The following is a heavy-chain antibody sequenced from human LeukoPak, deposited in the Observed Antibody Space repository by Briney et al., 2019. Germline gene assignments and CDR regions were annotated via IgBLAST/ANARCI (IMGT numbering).Heavy chain of an antibody. CDR3: ARGYSSGWFGGFDY. D-gene: IGHD6-19*01. CDR2: INHSGST. V-gene: IGHV4-34*01. Sequence: SETLTLTCAVYGGSFSGYYWSWIRQPPGKGLEWIGEINHSGSTNYNPSLKSRVTISVDTSKNQFSLKLSSVTAADTAVYYCARGYSSGWFGGFDYWGQGTLVTVSS. J-gene: IGHJ4*02. CDR1: GGSFSGYY.